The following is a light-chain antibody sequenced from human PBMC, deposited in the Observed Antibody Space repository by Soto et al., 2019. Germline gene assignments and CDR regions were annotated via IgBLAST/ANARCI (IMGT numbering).Light chain of an antibody. CDR3: QQRSNWPPTWT. V-gene: IGKV3D-20*02. CDR2: GAS. J-gene: IGKJ1*01. CDR1: QSVSSGS. Sequence: EIALTQSPGALSLSPGERATLSFRAIQSVSSGSLAWYQQKVGQAPRLLIYGASSRATDSPDRFSGSGSRTDFTLTISRLEHEDFAVYYCQQRSNWPPTWTFGQGTRWIS.